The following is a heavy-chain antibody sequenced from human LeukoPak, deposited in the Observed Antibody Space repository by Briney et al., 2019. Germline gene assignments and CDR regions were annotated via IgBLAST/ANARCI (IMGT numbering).Heavy chain of an antibody. CDR3: ASLLVGGSSGHKRPGYFDY. CDR2: INHSGST. D-gene: IGHD3-22*01. CDR1: GGSFSGYY. J-gene: IGHJ4*02. Sequence: EASETLSLTCAVYGGSFSGYYWSWIRQPPGKGLEWIGEINHSGSTNYNPSLKSRVTISVDTSKNQFSLKLSSVTAADTAVYYCASLLVGGSSGHKRPGYFDYWGQGTLVTVSS. V-gene: IGHV4-34*01.